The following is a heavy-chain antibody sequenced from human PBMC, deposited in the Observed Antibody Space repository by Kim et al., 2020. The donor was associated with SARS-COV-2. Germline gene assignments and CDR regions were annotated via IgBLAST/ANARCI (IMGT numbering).Heavy chain of an antibody. D-gene: IGHD4-17*01. CDR2: IIPIFGTA. CDR3: ARDGAPDYGDPLFDY. CDR1: GGTFSSYA. Sequence: SVKVSCKASGGTFSSYAISWVRQAPGQGLEWMGGIIPIFGTANYAQKFQGRVTITADKSTSTAYMELSSLRSEDTAVYYCARDGAPDYGDPLFDYWGQGTLVTVSS. J-gene: IGHJ4*02. V-gene: IGHV1-69*06.